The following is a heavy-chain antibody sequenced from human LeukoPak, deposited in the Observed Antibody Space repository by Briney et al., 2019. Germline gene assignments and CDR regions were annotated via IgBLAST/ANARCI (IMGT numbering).Heavy chain of an antibody. CDR2: ITTSGTYI. D-gene: IGHD1-26*01. CDR1: GFTFNNYN. V-gene: IGHV3-21*01. J-gene: IGHJ6*03. Sequence: GGSLRLSCATPGFTFNNYNMNWGRQAPGRALEWVSSITTSGTYIFYADSVKGRFTISRDNAKNSLYLQMNSLGPEDTAVYYCARDPYSGNYGNYYYYYMDVWGKGTTVTISS. CDR3: ARDPYSGNYGNYYYYYMDV.